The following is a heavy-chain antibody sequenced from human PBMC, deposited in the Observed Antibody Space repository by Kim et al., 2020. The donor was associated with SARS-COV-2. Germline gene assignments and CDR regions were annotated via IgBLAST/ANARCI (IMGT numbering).Heavy chain of an antibody. Sequence: TTVYADCLKGRCTSSRDHAKNALYLQKNSLSDEDTAVYYCARTKWVAFEIWGQGAMVTVSS. CDR2: TT. CDR3: ARTKWVAFEI. D-gene: IGHD1-26*01. J-gene: IGHJ3*02. V-gene: IGHV3-74*01.